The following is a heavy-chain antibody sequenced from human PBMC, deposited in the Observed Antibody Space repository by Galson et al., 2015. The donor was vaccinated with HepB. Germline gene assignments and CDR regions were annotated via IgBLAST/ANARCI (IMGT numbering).Heavy chain of an antibody. Sequence: SVKVSCKASGYTFTGYYMHWVRQAPGQGLEWMGRINPNSGDTNYAQKFQGRVTLTRDTSISTAYMELSRLRSDDTAVYYCARGSNMYYDTSSYYLVFDYWGQGTLVTVSS. CDR2: INPNSGDT. CDR1: GYTFTGYY. D-gene: IGHD3-22*01. J-gene: IGHJ4*02. CDR3: ARGSNMYYDTSSYYLVFDY. V-gene: IGHV1-2*06.